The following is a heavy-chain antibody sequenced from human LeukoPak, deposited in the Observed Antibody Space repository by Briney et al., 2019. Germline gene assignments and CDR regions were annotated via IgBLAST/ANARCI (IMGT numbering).Heavy chain of an antibody. CDR3: AREVTSGSYSLYYYYYYMDV. J-gene: IGHJ6*03. D-gene: IGHD3-10*01. Sequence: GGSLRLSCAASGFTFSSYSMNWVRQAPGKGLEWVSSISSSSSYIYYADSVKGRFTISRDNAKNSLYLQMNSLRAEDTAVYYCAREVTSGSYSLYYYYYYMDVWGKGTTVTISS. CDR1: GFTFSSYS. CDR2: ISSSSSYI. V-gene: IGHV3-21*01.